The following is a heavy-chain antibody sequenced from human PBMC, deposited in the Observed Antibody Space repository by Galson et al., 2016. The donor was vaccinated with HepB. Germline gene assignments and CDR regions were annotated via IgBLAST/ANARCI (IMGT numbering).Heavy chain of an antibody. CDR3: AKERLPPGYSGYDYYFDY. CDR2: ISRDGGST. J-gene: IGHJ4*02. Sequence: SLRLSCATSGFTFDDYAMHWVRQAPGKGLEWVSLISRDGGSTYYADSVKGRFTVSRDNSKTSLFLQMNTLRTEDTALSYCAKERLPPGYSGYDYYFDYWGQGTLVTVSS. CDR1: GFTFDDYA. D-gene: IGHD5-12*01. V-gene: IGHV3-43*02.